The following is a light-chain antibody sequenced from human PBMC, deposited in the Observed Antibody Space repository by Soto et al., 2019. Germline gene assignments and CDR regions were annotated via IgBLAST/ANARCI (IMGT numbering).Light chain of an antibody. V-gene: IGLV2-23*01. CDR1: SSDVGSYNL. Sequence: QSALTQPASVSGSPGQSITISCTGTSSDVGSYNLVSWDQQHPGKSPKLMIFEGSKRPSGVSNRFSGSKSGNTASLTISGLQAEDEADYYCCSYASSDTPVVFGGGTQLT. CDR3: CSYASSDTPVV. J-gene: IGLJ2*01. CDR2: EGS.